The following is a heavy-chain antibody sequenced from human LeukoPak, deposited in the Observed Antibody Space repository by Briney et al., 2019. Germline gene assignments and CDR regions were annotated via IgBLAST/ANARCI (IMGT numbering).Heavy chain of an antibody. CDR2: IYTSGST. Sequence: PSETLSLTCTVSGGSISSGSYCWSWIRQPAGKGLEWIGRIYTSGSTNYNPSLKSRVTISVDTSKNQFSLKLSSVTAADTAVYYCARGRVPAAMGWFDPWGQGTLVTVSS. CDR3: ARGRVPAAMGWFDP. D-gene: IGHD2-2*01. J-gene: IGHJ5*02. CDR1: GGSISSGSYC. V-gene: IGHV4-61*02.